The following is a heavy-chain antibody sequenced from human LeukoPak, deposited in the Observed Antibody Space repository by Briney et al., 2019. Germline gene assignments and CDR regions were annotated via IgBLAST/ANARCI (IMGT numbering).Heavy chain of an antibody. CDR2: ITGSGEIT. D-gene: IGHD2-21*01. J-gene: IGHJ4*02. CDR3: ARDYCGGPNCLNAQTLDS. V-gene: IGHV3-11*04. Sequence: GGSLRLSCAASGFTVSSNYMSWIRQAPGKGLEWVGYITGSGEITSYGDSVKGRFTISRDNAKNSLYLQMNSLGVDDTALYYCARDYCGGPNCLNAQTLDSWGQGTLVTVSS. CDR1: GFTVSSNY.